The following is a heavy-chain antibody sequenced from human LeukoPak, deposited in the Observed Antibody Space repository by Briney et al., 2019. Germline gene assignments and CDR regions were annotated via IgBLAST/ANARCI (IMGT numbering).Heavy chain of an antibody. D-gene: IGHD3-10*01. CDR2: IYSTGNT. J-gene: IGHJ4*02. Sequence: PGGSLRLSCPASGFTVDTVYMSWVRQAPGKGLEWVSIIYSTGNTYNSDSVKGRFTISRDNSKNTLYLQMNSLRGEDTAVYYCARGVLRGVYDYWGQGTLVTVSS. CDR1: GFTVDTVY. CDR3: ARGVLRGVYDY. V-gene: IGHV3-66*01.